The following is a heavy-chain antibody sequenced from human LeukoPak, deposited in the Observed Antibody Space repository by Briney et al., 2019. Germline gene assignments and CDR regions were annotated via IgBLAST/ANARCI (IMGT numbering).Heavy chain of an antibody. CDR3: ARAALDYYDSSGANWYFDL. CDR1: GYTFTSYG. Sequence: ASVKVSCKASGYTFTSYGISWVRQAPGQGLEWMGWISAYNGNTNYAQKLQGRVTMTTDTSTSTVYMELSSLRSEDTAVYYCARAALDYYDSSGANWYFDLWGRGTLVTVSS. CDR2: ISAYNGNT. V-gene: IGHV1-18*01. J-gene: IGHJ2*01. D-gene: IGHD3-22*01.